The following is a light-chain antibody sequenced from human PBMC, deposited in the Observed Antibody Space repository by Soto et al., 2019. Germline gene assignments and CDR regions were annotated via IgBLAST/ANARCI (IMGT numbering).Light chain of an antibody. CDR3: QQYNSYS. CDR1: QSISSW. CDR2: DAS. J-gene: IGKJ1*01. Sequence: DIQMTQSPSTLSTSVGERLTITCRASQSISSWLAWYQQKPGKAPKLLIYDASSLESGVPSRFSGSGSGTEFTLTISSLQPDDFATYYCQQYNSYSFGQGTKVDIK. V-gene: IGKV1-5*01.